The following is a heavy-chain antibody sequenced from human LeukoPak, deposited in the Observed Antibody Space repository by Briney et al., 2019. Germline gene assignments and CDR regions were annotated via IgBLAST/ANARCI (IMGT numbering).Heavy chain of an antibody. CDR3: ARDQGYDSSGYYVGDYFDY. D-gene: IGHD3-22*01. CDR1: GGSISSYY. Sequence: SETLPPTCTVSGGSISSYYWSWIRQPAGKGLEWIGRIYTSGSTNYNPSLKSRVTMSVDTSKNQFSLKLSSVTAADTAVYYCARDQGYDSSGYYVGDYFDYWGQGTRVTVSS. J-gene: IGHJ4*02. V-gene: IGHV4-4*07. CDR2: IYTSGST.